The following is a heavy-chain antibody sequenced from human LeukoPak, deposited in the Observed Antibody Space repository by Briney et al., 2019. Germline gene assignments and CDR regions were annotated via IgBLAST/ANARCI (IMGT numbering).Heavy chain of an antibody. V-gene: IGHV3-64*01. D-gene: IGHD5-18*01. CDR1: GYTFSDYA. Sequence: GGSLRLSCAASGYTFSDYAMYWVRQAPGKGLEYVSAISRDGGKTYYANSVKGRFIISRDNAKNTLFLQMGSLRADDMALYYCARSERTGYGLFDYWGQGTLITVSS. CDR2: ISRDGGKT. J-gene: IGHJ4*02. CDR3: ARSERTGYGLFDY.